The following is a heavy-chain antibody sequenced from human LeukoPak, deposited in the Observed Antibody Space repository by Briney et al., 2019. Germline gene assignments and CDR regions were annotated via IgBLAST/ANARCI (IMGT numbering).Heavy chain of an antibody. Sequence: GRSLRLSCAAAAFTFSSYGMHWVRQAPGKGLEWVAVIWYDGSNKYYADSVKGRFTISRDNSKNTLYLQMNSLRAEDTAVYYCARGRQQLTQTYFDYWGQGTLVTVSS. CDR1: AFTFSSYG. V-gene: IGHV3-33*01. D-gene: IGHD6-13*01. J-gene: IGHJ4*02. CDR3: ARGRQQLTQTYFDY. CDR2: IWYDGSNK.